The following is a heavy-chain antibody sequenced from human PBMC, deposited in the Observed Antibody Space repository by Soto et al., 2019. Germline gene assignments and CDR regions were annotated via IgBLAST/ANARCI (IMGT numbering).Heavy chain of an antibody. D-gene: IGHD6-19*01. J-gene: IGHJ4*02. Sequence: GGSLRLSCAASGFTFSNAWMSWVRQAPGKGLEWVGRIKSKTDGGTTDYAAPVKGRFTISRDDSKNTLYLQMNSLKTEDTAVYSCTTDLSVTGNFAYWGQGTLVTVSS. CDR3: TTDLSVTGNFAY. CDR1: GFTFSNAW. CDR2: IKSKTDGGTT. V-gene: IGHV3-15*01.